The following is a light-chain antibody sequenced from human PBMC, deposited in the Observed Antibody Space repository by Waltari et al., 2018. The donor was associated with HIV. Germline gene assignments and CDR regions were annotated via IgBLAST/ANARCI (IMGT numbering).Light chain of an antibody. CDR1: QGISNS. V-gene: IGKV1-NL1*01. Sequence: DLQMTQSPSSLSASVGDRVTITCRASQGISNSLAWYQQKPGKAPKLLLYAASRLESGVPSRFSGSGSGTDYTLTISSLQPEDFATYYCQQYYSTPLYTFGQGTKLEIK. CDR3: QQYYSTPLYT. J-gene: IGKJ2*01. CDR2: AAS.